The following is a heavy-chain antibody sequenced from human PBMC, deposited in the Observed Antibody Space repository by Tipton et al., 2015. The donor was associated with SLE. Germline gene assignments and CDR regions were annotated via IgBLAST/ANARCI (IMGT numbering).Heavy chain of an antibody. D-gene: IGHD6-6*01. J-gene: IGHJ3*02. CDR2: IYYSGST. Sequence: LRLSCTVSGGSISSSSYYWGWIRQPPGKGLEWIGSIYYSGSTYYNPSLKSRVTISVDTSKNQFSQKLSSVTAADTAVYYCAREGGYSSSSDAFDIWGQGTMVTVSS. CDR1: GGSISSSSYY. CDR3: AREGGYSSSSDAFDI. V-gene: IGHV4-39*07.